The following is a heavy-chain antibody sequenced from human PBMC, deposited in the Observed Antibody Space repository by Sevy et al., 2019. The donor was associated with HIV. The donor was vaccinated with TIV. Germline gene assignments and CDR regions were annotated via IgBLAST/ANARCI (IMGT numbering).Heavy chain of an antibody. D-gene: IGHD3-22*01. CDR1: GFTFSSYS. CDR3: GVGLIEPRVAYFDY. CDR2: ISSSSSYI. J-gene: IGHJ4*02. Sequence: GGSLRLSCAASGFTFSSYSMNWVRQAPGKGLEWVSSISSSSSYIYYADSVKGRFTISRDNAKNSLYLQMNSLRAEDTAVYYCGVGLIEPRVAYFDYWGQGTLVTVSS. V-gene: IGHV3-21*01.